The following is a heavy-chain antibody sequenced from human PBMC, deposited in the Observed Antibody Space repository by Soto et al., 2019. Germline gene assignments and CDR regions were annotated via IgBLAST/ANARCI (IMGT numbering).Heavy chain of an antibody. D-gene: IGHD3-3*01. J-gene: IGHJ3*02. CDR3: ARARGWSGYDAFDM. Sequence: GSLRLSCVASGFAFSSYAMSWVRQAPGKGLEWVSLISGGDGSTYYADSVKGRFTISRDNSRNTLWLQMNSLRAEDTAIYYCARARGWSGYDAFDMWGQGTMVTVSS. CDR2: ISGGDGST. CDR1: GFAFSSYA. V-gene: IGHV3-23*01.